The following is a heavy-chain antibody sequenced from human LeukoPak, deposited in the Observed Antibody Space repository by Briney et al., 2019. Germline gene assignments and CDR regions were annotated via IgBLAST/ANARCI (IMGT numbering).Heavy chain of an antibody. CDR2: IYYSGSN. V-gene: IGHV4-59*01. CDR3: AREHARYYFDC. J-gene: IGHJ4*02. D-gene: IGHD6-6*01. Sequence: SETLSLTCTVSGGSLSSYYWSWIRQPPGKGLEWVGYIYYSGSNNYNPSLKSRGTIPVDTSKTQFYLKLSCVTAADTAVYYCAREHARYYFDCWGEGTHVADSS. CDR1: GGSLSSYY.